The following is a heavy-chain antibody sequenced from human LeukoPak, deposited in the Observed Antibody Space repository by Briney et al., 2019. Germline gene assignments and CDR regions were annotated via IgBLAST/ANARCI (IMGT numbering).Heavy chain of an antibody. D-gene: IGHD4-17*01. V-gene: IGHV3-23*01. CDR1: GFTFSNYA. CDR2: VSGSGRNT. J-gene: IGHJ4*02. Sequence: GGSLRLSCAGSGFTFSNYAMTWVRQAPGKGLEWVSSVSGSGRNTFYPDSVKGRFTISRDNSKNTLYLQMNSLRAEDTAVYYCARDRTTSGFDYWGQGTLVTVSS. CDR3: ARDRTTSGFDY.